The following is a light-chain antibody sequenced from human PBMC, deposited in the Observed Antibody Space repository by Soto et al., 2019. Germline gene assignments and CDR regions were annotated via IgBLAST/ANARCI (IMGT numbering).Light chain of an antibody. Sequence: QSALTQPASVSGSPGQSITIPCTGTSSDIGAYDSVSWYQQYPGKAPKLIIYDVANRPSGVSDRLSGSKSGNTASLTNSGLQAEDEADYYCSSYTTFSTLVLGGGTKVTVL. CDR2: DVA. V-gene: IGLV2-14*01. CDR3: SSYTTFSTLV. CDR1: SSDIGAYDS. J-gene: IGLJ2*01.